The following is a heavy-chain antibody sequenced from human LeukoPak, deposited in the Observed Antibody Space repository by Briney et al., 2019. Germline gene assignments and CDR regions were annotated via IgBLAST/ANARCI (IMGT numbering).Heavy chain of an antibody. Sequence: SETLSLTCTVSGGSISSYYWSWIRQPPGKGLEWIGEIDHSGGTNYNPSLKSRVTISLDTSKNQFSLKLSSVTAADTAIYYCARGGRLPLSYWGQGTLVTVSS. CDR3: ARGGRLPLSY. CDR2: IDHSGGT. D-gene: IGHD4-11*01. CDR1: GGSISSYY. J-gene: IGHJ4*02. V-gene: IGHV4-34*01.